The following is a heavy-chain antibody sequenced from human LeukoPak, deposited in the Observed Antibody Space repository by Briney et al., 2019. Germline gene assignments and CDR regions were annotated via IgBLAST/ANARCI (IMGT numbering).Heavy chain of an antibody. V-gene: IGHV1-8*01. J-gene: IGHJ6*02. CDR2: MNPNSGNT. Sequence: ASVEVSCKASGYTFTSYDINWVRQATGQGPEWMGWMNPNSGNTGYGQKFQGRVTMTRDTSISTAYMELRSLRSEDTAVYYCARGRLTTVTTWYYHGMDVWGQGTTVTVSS. D-gene: IGHD4-17*01. CDR3: ARGRLTTVTTWYYHGMDV. CDR1: GYTFTSYD.